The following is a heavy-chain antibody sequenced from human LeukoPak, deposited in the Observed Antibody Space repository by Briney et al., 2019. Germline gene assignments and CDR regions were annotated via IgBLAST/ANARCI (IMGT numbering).Heavy chain of an antibody. CDR2: IYTSGST. CDR1: GGSITSYD. D-gene: IGHD2-2*01. V-gene: IGHV4-4*07. Sequence: SETLSLTCTVPGGSITSYDWSWIRQPAGKGLEWIGRIYTSGSTKYNPSLKSRVTMSLDTSKNQFSLKLSSVTAADTAVYYCARVLSTSYYYMDVWGKGTTVTVSS. J-gene: IGHJ6*03. CDR3: ARVLSTSYYYMDV.